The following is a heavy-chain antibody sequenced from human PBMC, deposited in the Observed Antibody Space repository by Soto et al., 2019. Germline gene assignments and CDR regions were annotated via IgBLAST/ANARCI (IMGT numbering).Heavy chain of an antibody. V-gene: IGHV3-23*01. CDR2: ISGSGGST. J-gene: IGHJ6*02. CDR1: GFTFSNYA. Sequence: EVQLLESGGGLVQPGGSLRLSCAASGFTFSNYAMSWVRQAPGKGLEWVSAISGSGGSTYYADSVKGRFTISRDNSKNTRYLQMNSLRAEDTAVYDCAKVGPRSSTSLYYYYGMDVWGQGTTVTVSS. CDR3: AKVGPRSSTSLYYYYGMDV. D-gene: IGHD2-2*01.